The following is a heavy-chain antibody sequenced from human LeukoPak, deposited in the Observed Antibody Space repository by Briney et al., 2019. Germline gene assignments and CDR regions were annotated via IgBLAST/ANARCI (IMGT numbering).Heavy chain of an antibody. Sequence: GGSLRLPCAVSGFTFSSDSMSWVRQAPGKGLEWVSSISSSGTYKYYAHSVKGRFTISRDNAKNSLSLKMDSLRAEDTAVYYCAKGKGSVAGATNDYWGQGTLVTVSS. CDR3: AKGKGSVAGATNDY. D-gene: IGHD6-19*01. V-gene: IGHV3-21*01. CDR2: ISSSGTYK. CDR1: GFTFSSDS. J-gene: IGHJ4*02.